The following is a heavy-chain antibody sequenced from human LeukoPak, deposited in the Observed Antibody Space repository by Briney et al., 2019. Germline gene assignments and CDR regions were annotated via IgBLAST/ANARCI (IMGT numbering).Heavy chain of an antibody. D-gene: IGHD2-15*01. CDR2: IRGSGGST. Sequence: GGSLRLSSAASGFTFSSYAMSWVRQAPGKGLKGFSAIRGSGGSTYYADSVKGRFTISRDTSKNTLYLQMNSLRAEDTAVYYCAKDPRRIDPAPYWGQGTLVTVSS. CDR3: AKDPRRIDPAPY. J-gene: IGHJ4*02. CDR1: GFTFSSYA. V-gene: IGHV3-23*01.